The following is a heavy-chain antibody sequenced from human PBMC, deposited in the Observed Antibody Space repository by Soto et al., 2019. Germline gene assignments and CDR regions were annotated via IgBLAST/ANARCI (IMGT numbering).Heavy chain of an antibody. J-gene: IGHJ6*02. V-gene: IGHV3-73*01. D-gene: IGHD2-8*01. Sequence: PGWSLRVSCAASGFTFSGSAMHWVRQASGKGLEWVGLIRSKANSYATAYAASVKGRFTISRDDSKNTAYLQMNSLKTEDTAVYYCTRHPHLEYCTNGVCGSHPYYYYYGMDVWGQGTTVTASS. CDR1: GFTFSGSA. CDR2: IRSKANSYAT. CDR3: TRHPHLEYCTNGVCGSHPYYYYYGMDV.